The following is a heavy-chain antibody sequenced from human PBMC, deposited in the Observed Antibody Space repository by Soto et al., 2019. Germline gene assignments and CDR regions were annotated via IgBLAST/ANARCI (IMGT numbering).Heavy chain of an antibody. D-gene: IGHD2-15*01. CDR1: GGSFSGYY. Sequence: QVQLQQWGAGLLKPSETLSLTCAVYGGSFSGYYWSWIRQPPGKGLEWIGEINHSGSTNYNPSLKSRVAISVDTSMNQFALKLSSVTAADTAVYYCARGIVVVVAATPGGDHDAFDIWGQWTMVTVSS. V-gene: IGHV4-34*01. J-gene: IGHJ3*02. CDR3: ARGIVVVVAATPGGDHDAFDI. CDR2: INHSGST.